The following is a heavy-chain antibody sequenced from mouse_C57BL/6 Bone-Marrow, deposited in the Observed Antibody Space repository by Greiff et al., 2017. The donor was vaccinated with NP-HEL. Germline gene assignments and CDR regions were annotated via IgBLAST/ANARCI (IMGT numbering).Heavy chain of an antibody. CDR2: FHPYNDDT. J-gene: IGHJ2*01. CDR1: GYTFTTYP. V-gene: IGHV1-47*01. Sequence: QVQLQQSGAELVKPGASVKMSCKASGYTFTTYPIEWVKQNHGKSLEWIGNFHPYNDDTEYNEKFKNKATLTVEKSSNTVYLELRRLTSDDSSFYSCPRGCNYCYHFDYWGQGTTLTVSS. CDR3: PRGCNYCYHFDY. D-gene: IGHD2-1*01.